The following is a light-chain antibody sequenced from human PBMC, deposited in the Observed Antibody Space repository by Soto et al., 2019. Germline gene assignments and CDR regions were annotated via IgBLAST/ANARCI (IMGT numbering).Light chain of an antibody. J-gene: IGKJ1*01. CDR1: QAIDSW. CDR3: QQYHIYSGT. CDR2: KAS. Sequence: DNHMTQSPSYESSTVCDRVTITCGASQAIDSWLAWYQQKPGEAPKLLIYKASTLASGVPSRFSGSGSGTEFTLTINSLQPDDFATYYCQQYHIYSGTFGQGTKVDIK. V-gene: IGKV1-5*03.